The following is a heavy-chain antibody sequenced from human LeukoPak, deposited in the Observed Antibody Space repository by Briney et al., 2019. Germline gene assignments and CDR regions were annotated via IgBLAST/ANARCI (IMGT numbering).Heavy chain of an antibody. Sequence: GGSLRLSCAASGFTFSDAWMTCVRQAPGKGLEWVGRIKSKTDGGTTDYAAPVKGRFTISRDDSENTLYLQMNSLKTEDTAVYYCTTVPNPHVSGSYYFDYWGQGTLVTVSS. D-gene: IGHD1-26*01. CDR1: GFTFSDAW. J-gene: IGHJ4*02. V-gene: IGHV3-15*01. CDR2: IKSKTDGGTT. CDR3: TTVPNPHVSGSYYFDY.